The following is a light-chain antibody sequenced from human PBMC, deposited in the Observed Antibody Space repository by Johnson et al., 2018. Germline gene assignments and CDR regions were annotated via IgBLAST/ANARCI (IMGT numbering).Light chain of an antibody. J-gene: IGLJ1*01. Sequence: QSVLTQPPSVSAAPGQKVTISCSGSSSNIGNNYVSWYQQLPGTAPKLLIYENNKRPSVIPDRFSGSKSGTSATLGITGLQTGDEAAYYCGTWESSLSAGNVVGTATKVTGL. V-gene: IGLV1-51*02. CDR1: SSNIGNNY. CDR2: ENN. CDR3: GTWESSLSAGNV.